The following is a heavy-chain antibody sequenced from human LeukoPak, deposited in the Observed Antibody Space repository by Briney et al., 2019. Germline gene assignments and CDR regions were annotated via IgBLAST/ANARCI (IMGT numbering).Heavy chain of an antibody. V-gene: IGHV4-34*01. D-gene: IGHD3-16*01. Sequence: SETLSLTCAVYGGSFSGYYWSWIRQPPGKGLEWIGEINHSGSTNYNPSLESRVTISVDTSKNQFSLKLSSVTAADTAVYYCARRRLGEFFDYWGQGTLVTVSS. CDR2: INHSGST. J-gene: IGHJ4*02. CDR1: GGSFSGYY. CDR3: ARRRLGEFFDY.